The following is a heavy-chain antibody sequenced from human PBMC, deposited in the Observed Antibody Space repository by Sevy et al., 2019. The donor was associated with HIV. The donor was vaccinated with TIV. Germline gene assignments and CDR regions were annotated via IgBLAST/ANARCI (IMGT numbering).Heavy chain of an antibody. CDR3: ARAYSSGWYIDY. CDR2: IYYSGST. Sequence: SETLSLTCTVSGGSISSSSYYWGWIRQPPGKGLEWIGSIYYSGSTYYNPSLKSRVTISVDMSKNQFSLKLSSVTAADTAVYYCARAYSSGWYIDYWGQGTLVTVSS. V-gene: IGHV4-39*01. CDR1: GGSISSSSYY. D-gene: IGHD6-19*01. J-gene: IGHJ4*02.